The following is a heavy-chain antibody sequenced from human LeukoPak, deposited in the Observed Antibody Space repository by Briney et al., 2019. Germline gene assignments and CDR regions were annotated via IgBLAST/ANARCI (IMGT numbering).Heavy chain of an antibody. CDR3: ARENIRRGYSYGYPDY. J-gene: IGHJ4*02. V-gene: IGHV1-2*06. D-gene: IGHD5-18*01. CDR1: GYTFTGYY. CDR2: INPNSGGT. Sequence: GASVKVSCKASGYTFTGYYMRWVRQAPGQGLEWMGRINPNSGGTNYAQKFQGRVTMTRDTSISTAYMELSRLRSDDTAVYYCARENIRRGYSYGYPDYWGQGTLVTVSS.